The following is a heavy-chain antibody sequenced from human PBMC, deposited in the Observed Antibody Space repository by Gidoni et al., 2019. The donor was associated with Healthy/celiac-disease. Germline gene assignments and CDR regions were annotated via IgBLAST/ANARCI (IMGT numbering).Heavy chain of an antibody. CDR2: IDWDDDK. J-gene: IGHJ4*02. V-gene: IGHV2-70*01. D-gene: IGHD2-15*01. CDR1: GFSLSTSGMC. Sequence: QVTLRESGPALVKPTQTLTLTCTFSGFSLSTSGMCMSWIRQPPGKALEWLALIDWDDDKYYSTSLKTRLTISKDTSKNQVVLTMTNMDPVDTATYYCARMGYASGVHDYWGQGTLVTVSS. CDR3: ARMGYASGVHDY.